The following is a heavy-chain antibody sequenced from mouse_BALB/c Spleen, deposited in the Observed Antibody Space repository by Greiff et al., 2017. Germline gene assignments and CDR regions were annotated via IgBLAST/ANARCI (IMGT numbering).Heavy chain of an antibody. Sequence: VKLQQSGPELVKPGASVRISCKASGYTFTSYYIHWVKQRPGQALEWIGWIYPGNVNTKYNEKFKGKATLTADKSSSTAYMQLSSLTSEDSAVYFCARDSSGYVFAYWGQGTLVTVSA. CDR3: ARDSSGYVFAY. V-gene: IGHV1S56*01. J-gene: IGHJ3*01. D-gene: IGHD3-2*01. CDR1: GYTFTSYY. CDR2: IYPGNVNT.